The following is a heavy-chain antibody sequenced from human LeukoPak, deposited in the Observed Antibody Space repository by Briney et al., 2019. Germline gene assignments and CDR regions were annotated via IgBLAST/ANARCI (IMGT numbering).Heavy chain of an antibody. V-gene: IGHV3-48*02. CDR1: GFTFSSYS. D-gene: IGHD2-21*01. CDR3: ARVWQDYSGVDY. CDR2: ISGSSNTI. Sequence: GGSLRLSCAASGFTFSSYSMNWVRQAPGKGLEWVLYISGSSNTIYYADSVKGRFAISRDNAKSSLYLQMNSLRDEDTAVYYCARVWQDYSGVDYWGQGTLVTVSS. J-gene: IGHJ4*02.